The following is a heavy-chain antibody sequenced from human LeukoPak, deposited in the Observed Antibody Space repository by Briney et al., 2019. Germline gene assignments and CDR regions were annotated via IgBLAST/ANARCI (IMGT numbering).Heavy chain of an antibody. V-gene: IGHV4-30-2*01. CDR1: GGSISSGGYY. CDR2: IYHSGST. J-gene: IGHJ3*02. CDR3: AAPSGDYDFWSGYSSHAFDI. D-gene: IGHD3-3*01. Sequence: SQTLSLTCTVSGGSISSGGYYWSWIRQPPGKGLEWIGYIYHSGSTYYNPSLKSRVTISVDRSKNQFSLKLSSVTAADTAVYYCAAPSGDYDFWSGYSSHAFDIWGQGTMVTVSS.